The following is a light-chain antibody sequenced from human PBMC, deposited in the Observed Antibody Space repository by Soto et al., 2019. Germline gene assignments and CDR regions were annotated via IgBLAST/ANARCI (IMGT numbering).Light chain of an antibody. CDR2: SVS. CDR3: SSFTSSTNRV. CDR1: SSDVGGFNY. J-gene: IGLJ3*02. Sequence: QSALTQPASVSGSPGQSITISCTGTSSDVGGFNYVSWYQQYAGKAPKLIIYSVSTRPSGVSYRFSGSMSGNTASLTISGLQAEDEADYYCSSFTSSTNRVFGGGIKVTVL. V-gene: IGLV2-14*01.